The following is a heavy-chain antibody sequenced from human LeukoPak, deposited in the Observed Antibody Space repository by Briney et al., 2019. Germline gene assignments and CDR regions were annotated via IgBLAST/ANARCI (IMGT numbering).Heavy chain of an antibody. CDR3: ARDIYGSGSYHRYFDY. CDR1: GFTFRSYS. CDR2: ISSGSSTI. Sequence: PGGSLRLSCAASGFTFRSYSMNWVRQAPGKGLGWVSYISSGSSTIYYADSVKGRFTISRDNAKNSLYLQMNSLRAEDTAFYYCARDIYGSGSYHRYFDYWGQGTLVTVSS. J-gene: IGHJ4*02. V-gene: IGHV3-48*01. D-gene: IGHD3-10*01.